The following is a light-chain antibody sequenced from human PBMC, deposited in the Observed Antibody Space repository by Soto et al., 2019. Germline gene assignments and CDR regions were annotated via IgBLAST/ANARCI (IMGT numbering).Light chain of an antibody. Sequence: VLTQFPATLSLSPGERATLSCRASQSVRGNLAWYQQKPGQAPRLLIYDSSTRAAGIPLRFSGTGSGTDFTLTVTSLEPEDFAVYYCQQRSNWPPEYTFGQGTKVDIK. CDR2: DSS. J-gene: IGKJ2*01. CDR1: QSVRGN. CDR3: QQRSNWPPEYT. V-gene: IGKV3-11*01.